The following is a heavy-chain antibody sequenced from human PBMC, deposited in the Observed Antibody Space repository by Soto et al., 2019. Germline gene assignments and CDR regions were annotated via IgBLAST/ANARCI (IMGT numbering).Heavy chain of an antibody. CDR3: ARAHYGDYGYGMDV. CDR1: GGSISSYY. V-gene: IGHV4-59*12. CDR2: TYHSGSP. J-gene: IGHJ6*02. D-gene: IGHD4-17*01. Sequence: SETLSLTCTVSGGSISSYYWSWIRQPPGQGLEWIGYTYHSGSPYYNPSLKSRVTISVDRSKNQFSLKLSSVTAADTAVYYCARAHYGDYGYGMDVWGQGTTVTVSS.